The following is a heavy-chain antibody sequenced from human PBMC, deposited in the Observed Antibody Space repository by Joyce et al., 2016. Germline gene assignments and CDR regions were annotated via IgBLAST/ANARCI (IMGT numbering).Heavy chain of an antibody. CDR2: FYGSGII. CDR3: ARQGSDYDRSGLVDS. V-gene: IGHV4-30-4*01. J-gene: IGHJ4*02. CDR1: GVAITGSEDY. Sequence: QVQLQESGPGLIRPLQTLSLTCTVSGVAITGSEDYWTWIRQSPGKGLEWIGYFYGSGIIEYNASLKRRLTISVDRSKNQVYLKLSSVTAADTAVYYCARQGSDYDRSGLVDSWGQGILVTVSS. D-gene: IGHD3-22*01.